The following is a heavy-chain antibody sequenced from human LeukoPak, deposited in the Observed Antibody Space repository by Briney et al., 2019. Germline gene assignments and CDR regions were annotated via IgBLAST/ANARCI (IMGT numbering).Heavy chain of an antibody. Sequence: GRSLRLSCAASGFTFSSYAMHWVRQAPGKRLEWVAIISYDGSNKYYADSMKGRFTISRDNSKNTLYLQMNSLRAEDTAVYYCARSTVTFDYWGQGTLVTVSS. D-gene: IGHD4-17*01. V-gene: IGHV3-30-3*01. CDR2: ISYDGSNK. CDR3: ARSTVTFDY. J-gene: IGHJ4*02. CDR1: GFTFSSYA.